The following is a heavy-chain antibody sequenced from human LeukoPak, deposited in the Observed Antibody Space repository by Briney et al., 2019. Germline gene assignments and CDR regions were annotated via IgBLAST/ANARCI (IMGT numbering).Heavy chain of an antibody. CDR1: GYGLTTYD. CDR3: ARDDTGSVPF. J-gene: IGHJ4*02. V-gene: IGHV1-18*01. CDR2: INTGNGNT. D-gene: IGHD5-12*01. Sequence: ASVRVSCKASGYGLTTYDMRWVRQAPGQGLELIGRINTGNGNTKYAQNFQGRLTLTRDASTITVYMELWSLRSDDTVVYYCARDDTGSVPFWGQGTPVTVSS.